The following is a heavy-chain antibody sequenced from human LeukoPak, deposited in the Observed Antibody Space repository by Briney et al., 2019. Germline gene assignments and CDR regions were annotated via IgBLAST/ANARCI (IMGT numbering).Heavy chain of an antibody. Sequence: SETLSLTCTVSGGSLCSHFWSWIRQPPGKGLELIGHIYYTGTTYYNPSLTSRVRISLDTSRNQLSLRLTSVPAADTAVYYCARFSSDCSTASCYLTYWGQGTLVTVSS. CDR2: IYYTGTT. CDR1: GGSLCSHF. V-gene: IGHV4-59*11. CDR3: ARFSSDCSTASCYLTY. D-gene: IGHD2-2*01. J-gene: IGHJ4*02.